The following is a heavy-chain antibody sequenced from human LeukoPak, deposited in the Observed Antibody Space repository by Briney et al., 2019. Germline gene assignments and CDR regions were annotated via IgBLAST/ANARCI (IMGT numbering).Heavy chain of an antibody. CDR2: ISGGGATS. J-gene: IGHJ3*02. V-gene: IGHV3-23*01. D-gene: IGHD6-13*01. CDR3: AKDGSSGIAATADAFDI. Sequence: GGSLRLSCAASGFTFSSYNMNWVRQAPGKGLEWVSAISGGGATSYYADSVEGRFTISRDNSKNTLYLQMNSLRAEDTAIYYCAKDGSSGIAATADAFDIWGQGTMVTVSS. CDR1: GFTFSSYN.